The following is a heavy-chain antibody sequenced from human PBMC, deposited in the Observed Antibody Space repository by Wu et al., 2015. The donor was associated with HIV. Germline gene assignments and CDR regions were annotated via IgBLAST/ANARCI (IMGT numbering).Heavy chain of an antibody. CDR2: INPQSGGT. CDR1: GYTFSGYF. Sequence: QVHLVQSGTEVKKPGASVKVFCKASGYTFSGYFIHWVRQAPGQGLEWMGWINPQSGGTNYAQTFQGRVTMTRDTSINTAYIEMSGLGYDDTAVYYCARDGLVAGAGTTGYCDVWGRGTLVTVSS. D-gene: IGHD1-7*01. J-gene: IGHJ2*01. CDR3: ARDGLVAGAGTTGYCDV. V-gene: IGHV1-2*02.